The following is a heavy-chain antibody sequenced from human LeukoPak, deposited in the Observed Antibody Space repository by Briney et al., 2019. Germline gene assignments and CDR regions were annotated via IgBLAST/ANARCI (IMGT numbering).Heavy chain of an antibody. CDR1: GFTFSSYA. Sequence: PGGFLRLSCAASGFTFSSYAMSWVRQAPGKGLEWVSAISGSGGSTYYADSVKGRFTISRDNSKNTLYLQMNSLRAEDTAVYYCAKALPPTTVDYYYYGMDVWGQGTTVTVSS. V-gene: IGHV3-23*01. CDR3: AKALPPTTVDYYYYGMDV. CDR2: ISGSGGST. D-gene: IGHD4-17*01. J-gene: IGHJ6*02.